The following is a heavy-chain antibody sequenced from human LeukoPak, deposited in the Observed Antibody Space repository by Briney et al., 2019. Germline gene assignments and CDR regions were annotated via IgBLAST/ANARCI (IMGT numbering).Heavy chain of an antibody. D-gene: IGHD2-15*01. CDR3: AKVEVVAATRGDSDY. Sequence: PGGSLRLSCAASGFTFDDYAIHWVRQTPGKGLEWVSLISGDGGSTYYADSVKGRFTISRDNSKNTLYLQMNSLRAEDTAVYYCAKVEVVAATRGDSDYWGQGTLVTVSS. CDR2: ISGDGGST. J-gene: IGHJ4*02. V-gene: IGHV3-43*02. CDR1: GFTFDDYA.